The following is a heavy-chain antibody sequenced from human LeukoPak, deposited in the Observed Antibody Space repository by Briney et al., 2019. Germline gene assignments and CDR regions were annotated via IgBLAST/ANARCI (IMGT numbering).Heavy chain of an antibody. CDR1: GGSISSYY. D-gene: IGHD1-26*01. CDR2: IYTSGST. Sequence: PSETLSLTCTVSGGSISSYYWSWIRQPAGKGLEWIGRIYTSGSTNYNPSLKSRVTMSVDTSKNQFSLKLSSVTAADTAVYYCARDQWELLLGYYYYYMNVWGKGTTVTVSS. J-gene: IGHJ6*03. CDR3: ARDQWELLLGYYYYYMNV. V-gene: IGHV4-4*07.